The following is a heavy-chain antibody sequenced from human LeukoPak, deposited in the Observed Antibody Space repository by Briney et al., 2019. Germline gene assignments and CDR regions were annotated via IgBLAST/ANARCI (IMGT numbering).Heavy chain of an antibody. J-gene: IGHJ5*02. D-gene: IGHD6-19*01. CDR2: IYYSGST. CDR1: GGSISSSSYY. V-gene: IGHV4-39*07. CDR3: ARRSPYNSGLYRSWFDP. Sequence: SETLSLTCTVSGGSISSSSYYWGWIRQPPGKGLEWIGSIYYSGSTDYSPSLKSRVTISVDTSRSQFSLNLTSVTAADTAIYYCARRSPYNSGLYRSWFDPWGQGTLVTVSS.